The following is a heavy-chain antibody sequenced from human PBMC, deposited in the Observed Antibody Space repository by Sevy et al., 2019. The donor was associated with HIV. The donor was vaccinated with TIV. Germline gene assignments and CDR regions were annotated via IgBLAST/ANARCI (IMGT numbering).Heavy chain of an antibody. D-gene: IGHD3-22*01. CDR2: ISHDGAHT. J-gene: IGHJ4*02. CDR1: GFTFGDYV. V-gene: IGHV3-74*03. Sequence: GWSLRLSCAASGFTFGDYVMHWVRQAPGKGLVWVSRISHDGAHTTYADSVKGRFTVSRDNAKNTLYLEMNSLTAEDTAVYYCARDLEWLFHDYWGQGTLVTVSS. CDR3: ARDLEWLFHDY.